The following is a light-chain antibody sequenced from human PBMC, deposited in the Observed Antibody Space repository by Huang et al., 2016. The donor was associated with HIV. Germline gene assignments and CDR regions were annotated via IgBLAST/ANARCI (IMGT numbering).Light chain of an antibody. CDR2: WAS. Sequence: DIVMTQSPDSLAVSLGERATINCKSSQSVLSGNNKNYLAWFQQKSGQPPKLLIYWASTRESGVPDRFSGSVSRTDFTLTINNLQPEDVAVYYCQQYFNPPVTFGPGTKVHVK. V-gene: IGKV4-1*01. CDR1: QSVLSGNNKNY. CDR3: QQYFNPPVT. J-gene: IGKJ3*01.